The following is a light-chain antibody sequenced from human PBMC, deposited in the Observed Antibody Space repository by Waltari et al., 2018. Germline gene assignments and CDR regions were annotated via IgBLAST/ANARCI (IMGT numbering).Light chain of an antibody. V-gene: IGLV1-47*01. J-gene: IGLJ3*02. Sequence: QSVLTQPPSASGTPGQMVTIPCSGSSSNNGSSYVYWYQQVPGTAPKLLIYRNNQRPSGVPDRFSGSKSGTSASLAISGLRSEDEADYYCEAWDDSLSVLVFGGGTK. CDR1: SSNNGSSY. CDR3: EAWDDSLSVLV. CDR2: RNN.